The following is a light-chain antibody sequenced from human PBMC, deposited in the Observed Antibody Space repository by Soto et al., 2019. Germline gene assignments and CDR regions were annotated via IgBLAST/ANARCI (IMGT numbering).Light chain of an antibody. J-gene: IGLJ2*01. V-gene: IGLV6-57*04. CDR1: SGRIASNY. CDR3: QSYDSAAFVV. CDR2: EDD. Sequence: NFMLTQPQSVSGSPGKTVTISCTRSSGRIASNYVQWYQQRPGSVPTIMIYEDDQRRSGVPDRFSGSVYSSSNSASLIISGLKAEDEADYYCQSYDSAAFVVFGGGTKLTVL.